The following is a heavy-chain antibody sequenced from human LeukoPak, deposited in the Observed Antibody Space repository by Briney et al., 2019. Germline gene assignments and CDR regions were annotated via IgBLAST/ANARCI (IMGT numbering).Heavy chain of an antibody. J-gene: IGHJ4*02. CDR2: IYTGGNT. CDR1: GFTVDSNY. Sequence: GGSLRLSCAASGFTVDSNYLSWVRQAPGKGLEWVSTIYTGGNTYCAASVKGRSTISRDFSKNTVFLHMNSLRAEDTAMYYCARGDDSGYYDYFDYWGQGALVTVSS. CDR3: ARGDDSGYYDYFDY. V-gene: IGHV3-53*01. D-gene: IGHD3-22*01.